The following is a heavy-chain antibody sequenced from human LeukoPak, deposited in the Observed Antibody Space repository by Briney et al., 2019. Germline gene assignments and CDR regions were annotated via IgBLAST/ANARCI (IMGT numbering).Heavy chain of an antibody. CDR2: FDPEDGET. J-gene: IGHJ6*03. CDR3: VSYCSSTSCYTTYYYYMDV. D-gene: IGHD2-2*02. Sequence: VASVKLSCNASGYTFSIYDINWERLATAQGLEWMGGFDPEDGETIYAQKFQGRVTMTEDTSTDTAYMDLSSLRSEDTAVYYCVSYCSSTSCYTTYYYYMDVWGKGTTVTVSS. CDR1: GYTFSIYD. V-gene: IGHV1-24*01.